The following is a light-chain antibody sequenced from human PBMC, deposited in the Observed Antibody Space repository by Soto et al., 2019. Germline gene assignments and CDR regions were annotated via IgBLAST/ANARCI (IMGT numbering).Light chain of an antibody. CDR1: QGISRC. Sequence: DIKTSLSPSSAGSYLRHRITITCREGQGISRCLAWYQQNPGIAPKLLIYAASSLQSGVPSLFSGSGSGTDVTLTISSPQPEDFATYYCPKANSFPLTFGGRTK. J-gene: IGKJ4*01. V-gene: IGKV1-12*01. CDR2: AAS. CDR3: PKANSFPLT.